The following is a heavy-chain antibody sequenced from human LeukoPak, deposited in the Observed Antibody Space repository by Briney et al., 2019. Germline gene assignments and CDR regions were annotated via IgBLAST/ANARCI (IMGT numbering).Heavy chain of an antibody. CDR2: ISSSSSYI. D-gene: IGHD3-22*01. J-gene: IGHJ4*02. CDR1: GFTFSSYS. CDR3: ARGVRNYYDSSGYSSGDY. V-gene: IGHV3-21*01. Sequence: GSLRLSCAASGFTFSSYSMNWVRQAPGKGLEWVSSISSSSSYIYYADSVKGRFTISRDIAKNSLYLQMNSLRAEDTAVYYCARGVRNYYDSSGYSSGDYWGQGTLVTVSS.